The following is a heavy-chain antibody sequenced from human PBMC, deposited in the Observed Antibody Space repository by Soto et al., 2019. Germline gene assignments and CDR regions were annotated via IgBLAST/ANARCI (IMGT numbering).Heavy chain of an antibody. J-gene: IGHJ4*02. D-gene: IGHD2-15*01. CDR2: IYHSGST. V-gene: IGHV4-4*02. CDR1: GVSISSSNW. CDR3: ATYCSGVSCHDY. Sequence: SETLYLTCANSGVSISSSNWLSWVRQPPGKGLESIGEIYHSGSTIYNPVLKSRVTISVDKSKNQFSLKLSSVTAADTAVYYCATYCSGVSCHDYWGQGTLVTVSS.